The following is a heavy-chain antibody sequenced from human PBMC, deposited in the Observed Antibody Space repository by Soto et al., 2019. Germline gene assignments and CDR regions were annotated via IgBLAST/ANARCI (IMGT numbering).Heavy chain of an antibody. V-gene: IGHV1-18*01. CDR1: GYTFTSYG. D-gene: IGHD3-10*01. J-gene: IGHJ4*01. Sequence: VASVKVSCKASGYTFTSYGISWVRQAPGQGLEWMGWISAYNGNTNYAQKHQGRVTMTTDTSTSTAYMEQRNLRSDDTAVYYCARGSYYYGSGRPGGGYYFDYWG. CDR2: ISAYNGNT. CDR3: ARGSYYYGSGRPGGGYYFDY.